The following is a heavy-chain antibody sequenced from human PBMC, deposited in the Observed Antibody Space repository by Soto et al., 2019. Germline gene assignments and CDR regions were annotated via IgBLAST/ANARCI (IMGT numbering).Heavy chain of an antibody. CDR1: GFTFSSYW. J-gene: IGHJ6*02. V-gene: IGHV3-74*02. CDR2: MNEDGGTT. Sequence: EVRLVESGGGLVRPGGSLRLSCAASGFTFSSYWMHWVRQAPGKGLVWVSRMNEDGGTTDYADSVKGRFTIYRDNAKNTLYLQMNCLRVEDTAVYYCASDLSGRADVWGQGTTVTVSS. D-gene: IGHD3-10*01. CDR3: ASDLSGRADV.